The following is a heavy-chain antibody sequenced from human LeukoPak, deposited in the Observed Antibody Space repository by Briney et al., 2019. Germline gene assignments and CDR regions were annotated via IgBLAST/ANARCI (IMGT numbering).Heavy chain of an antibody. J-gene: IGHJ4*02. V-gene: IGHV3-30*02. CDR1: GFTFSYYG. CDR3: AKDTYDFWSGQSGY. D-gene: IGHD3-3*01. Sequence: GGSLRLSCAASGFTFSYYGMHWVRQAPGKGLEWVTFIRSDGSNKYYADSVKGRFTISRDNSKNTLYLQMNSLRAEDTAIYYCAKDTYDFWSGQSGYWGQGTLATVSS. CDR2: IRSDGSNK.